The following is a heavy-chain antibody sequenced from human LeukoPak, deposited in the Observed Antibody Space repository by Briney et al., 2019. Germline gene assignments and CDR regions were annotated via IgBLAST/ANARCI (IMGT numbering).Heavy chain of an antibody. CDR2: IYYSGST. CDR1: GGSISSYY. V-gene: IGHV4-59*01. J-gene: IGHJ4*02. CDR3: ARIGHEDYYFDY. Sequence: KPSETLSLTCTVSGGSISSYYWSWIRQPPGKGLEWIGYIYYSGSTNYNPSLKSRVAISVDTSKNQFSLKLSSVTAADTAVYYCARIGHEDYYFDYSGQGTLVTVSS.